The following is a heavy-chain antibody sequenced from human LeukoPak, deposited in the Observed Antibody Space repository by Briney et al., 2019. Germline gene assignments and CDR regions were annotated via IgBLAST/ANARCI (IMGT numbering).Heavy chain of an antibody. CDR2: IYYSGST. Sequence: SETLSLTCTVSGGPISSYYWSWIRQPPGKGLEWIGYIYYSGSTNYNPSLKSRVTISVDTSKNQFSLKLSPVTAADTAVYYCARAYSSSSKFDYWGQGTLVTVSS. V-gene: IGHV4-59*01. J-gene: IGHJ4*02. CDR3: ARAYSSSSKFDY. D-gene: IGHD6-6*01. CDR1: GGPISSYY.